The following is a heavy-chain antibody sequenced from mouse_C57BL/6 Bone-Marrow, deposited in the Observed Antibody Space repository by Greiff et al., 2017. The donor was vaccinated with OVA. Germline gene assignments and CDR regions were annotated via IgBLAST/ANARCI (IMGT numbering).Heavy chain of an antibody. CDR2: INPYNGGT. J-gene: IGHJ4*01. D-gene: IGHD2-5*01. Sequence: EVQLQQSGPVLVKPGASVKMSCKASGYTFTDYYMNWVKQSHGKSLEWIGVINPYNGGTSYNQKFKGKATLTVDKSSSTAYMELNSLTSEDSAVYYCARRNFYSKRAMDYWGQGTSVTVSS. CDR3: ARRNFYSKRAMDY. CDR1: GYTFTDYY. V-gene: IGHV1-19*01.